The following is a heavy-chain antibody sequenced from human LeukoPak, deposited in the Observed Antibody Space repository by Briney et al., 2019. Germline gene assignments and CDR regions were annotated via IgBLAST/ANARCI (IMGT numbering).Heavy chain of an antibody. CDR1: GFTFSSYG. CDR3: AKDCISTSCHYDEHPFDY. V-gene: IGHV3-74*01. Sequence: GGSLRLSCAASGFTFSSYGMHWVRQAPGKGLVWVARINTDGSSTSYADSVKGRFTISRDNAKNTLYLQMNSLRAEDTAVYYCAKDCISTSCHYDEHPFDYWGQGTLVTVSS. D-gene: IGHD2-2*01. CDR2: INTDGSST. J-gene: IGHJ4*02.